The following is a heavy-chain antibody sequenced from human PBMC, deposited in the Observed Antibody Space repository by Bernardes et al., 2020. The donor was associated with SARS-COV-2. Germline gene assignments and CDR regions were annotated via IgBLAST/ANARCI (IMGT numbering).Heavy chain of an antibody. Sequence: GGSLRLSCAASGFTFSNYGYHWVRQAPGKGLEWVAAISYDGSKTYYAQSVEGRVTISRDNSRNTLYLQVNSLRAEDTGTYYCARIPSNTWYRLDYWGLGTLVTVSS. V-gene: IGHV3-30*03. D-gene: IGHD1-20*01. CDR3: ARIPSNTWYRLDY. CDR1: GFTFSNYG. CDR2: ISYDGSKT. J-gene: IGHJ4*02.